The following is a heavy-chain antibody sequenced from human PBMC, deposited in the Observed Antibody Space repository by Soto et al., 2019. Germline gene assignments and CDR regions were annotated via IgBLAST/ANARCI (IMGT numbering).Heavy chain of an antibody. CDR1: GGSFSGYY. D-gene: IGHD3-10*01. Sequence: SETLSLTCAVYGGSFSGYYWSWIRQPPGKGLEWIGEINHSGSTNYNPSLKSRVTISVDTSKNQFSLKLSSVTAADTAVYYCARGRGSGPGRGFDYWGQGTLVTVSS. CDR2: INHSGST. CDR3: ARGRGSGPGRGFDY. J-gene: IGHJ4*02. V-gene: IGHV4-34*01.